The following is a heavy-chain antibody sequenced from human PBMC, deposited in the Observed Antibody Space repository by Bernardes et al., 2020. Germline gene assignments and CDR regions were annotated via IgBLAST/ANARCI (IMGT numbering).Heavy chain of an antibody. D-gene: IGHD3-22*01. CDR3: ARDESSGYPGAFDM. CDR2: ISYDGSIK. Sequence: GRSLRLSCVVSEFTFRSYGMDWVRQAPGKGLEWVAGISYDGSIKYYGESVKGRFTISRDNSKNMLYLEMNSVRTEDTAVYYCARDESSGYPGAFDMWGQGTEVTVSS. J-gene: IGHJ3*02. CDR1: EFTFRSYG. V-gene: IGHV3-30*03.